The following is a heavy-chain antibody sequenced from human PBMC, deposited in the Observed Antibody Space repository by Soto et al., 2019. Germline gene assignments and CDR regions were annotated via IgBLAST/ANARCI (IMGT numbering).Heavy chain of an antibody. V-gene: IGHV1-69*01. CDR2: IIPMFGSA. D-gene: IGHD6-19*01. CDR3: AAYSSGWYNVDY. J-gene: IGHJ4*02. Sequence: QVQLVQSGAEVKKPGSSVKVSCKASGGTFSNYGISWVRQVPGQGLEWMAGIIPMFGSANYAQRFQDRVTITADESTSTAYMELSRRRYEDTAVYYCAAYSSGWYNVDYWGQGSLVNVSS. CDR1: GGTFSNYG.